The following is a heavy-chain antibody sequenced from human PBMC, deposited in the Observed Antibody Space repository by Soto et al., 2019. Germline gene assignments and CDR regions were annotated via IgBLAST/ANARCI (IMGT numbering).Heavy chain of an antibody. CDR3: AHSPRYYYDSSGYYRYFDY. V-gene: IGHV2-5*01. D-gene: IGHD3-22*01. Sequence: SGPTLVNPTQTLTLTCTFSGFSLSTSGVGVGWIRQPPGKALEWLALIYWNDDKRYSPSLKSRLTITKDTSKNQVVLTMTNMDPVDTATYYCAHSPRYYYDSSGYYRYFDYWGQGTLVTVSS. J-gene: IGHJ4*02. CDR2: IYWNDDK. CDR1: GFSLSTSGVG.